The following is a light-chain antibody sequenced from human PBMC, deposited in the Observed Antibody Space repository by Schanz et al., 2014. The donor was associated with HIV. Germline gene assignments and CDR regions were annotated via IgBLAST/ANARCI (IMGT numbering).Light chain of an antibody. CDR3: AAWDDSLAVV. J-gene: IGLJ2*01. CDR2: RND. CDR1: SSNIGSHT. Sequence: QSVLTQPPSASGTPGQRVTISCSGSSSNIGSHTVNWYQQLPGTAPKLLMYRNDQRPSGVPDRFSGSKSGTSATLGISGLQSEDEADYYCAAWDDSLAVVLGGGTKLTVL. V-gene: IGLV1-44*01.